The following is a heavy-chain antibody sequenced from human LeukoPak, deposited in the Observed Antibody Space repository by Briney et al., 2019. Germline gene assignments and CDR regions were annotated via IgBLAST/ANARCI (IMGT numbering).Heavy chain of an antibody. Sequence: ASVKASCKASGGTFSSYAISWVRQAPGQGLEWMGGIIPIFGTANYAQKFQGRVTITTDESTSTAYMELSSLRSEDTAVYYCARGRFSGSYDYWGQGTLVTVSS. CDR3: ARGRFSGSYDY. V-gene: IGHV1-69*05. J-gene: IGHJ4*02. CDR2: IIPIFGTA. CDR1: GGTFSSYA. D-gene: IGHD1-26*01.